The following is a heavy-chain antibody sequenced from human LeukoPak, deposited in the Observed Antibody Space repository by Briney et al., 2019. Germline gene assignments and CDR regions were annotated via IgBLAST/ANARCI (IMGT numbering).Heavy chain of an antibody. D-gene: IGHD2-2*02. Sequence: ASVKVSCKASGYTFTGYYMHWVRQAPGQGLERMGWINPNSGGTNYAQKFQGRVTMTRDTSISTAYMELSRLRSDDTAVYYCARDYGWDIVVVPAAIWDGWPDYYFDYWGQGTLVTVSS. CDR2: INPNSGGT. V-gene: IGHV1-2*02. J-gene: IGHJ4*02. CDR3: ARDYGWDIVVVPAAIWDGWPDYYFDY. CDR1: GYTFTGYY.